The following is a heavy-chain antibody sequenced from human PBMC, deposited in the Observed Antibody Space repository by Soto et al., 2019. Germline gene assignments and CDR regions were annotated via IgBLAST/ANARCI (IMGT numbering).Heavy chain of an antibody. Sequence: ASVKVSCKASGYTFTGYYMHWVRQAPGQGLEWMGWINPNSGGTNYAQKFQGWVTMTRDTSISTAYMELSRLRSDDTAVYYCARLLGYCSGGSCQGHFDYWGQGTLVTVSS. CDR2: INPNSGGT. D-gene: IGHD2-15*01. CDR3: ARLLGYCSGGSCQGHFDY. CDR1: GYTFTGYY. J-gene: IGHJ4*02. V-gene: IGHV1-2*04.